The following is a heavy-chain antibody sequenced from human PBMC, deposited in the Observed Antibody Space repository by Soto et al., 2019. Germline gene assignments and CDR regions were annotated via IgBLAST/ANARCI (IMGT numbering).Heavy chain of an antibody. Sequence: QVQLVQSGAEVKKPGSSVKVSCKASGGTFSSYAISWVRQAPGQGLEWMGGIIPIFGTANYAQKFQGRVTITADESTSTAYMELSSLKTEDTAVYYCTSDRGNPLWFGDPLELYWGQGTLVTVSS. D-gene: IGHD3-10*01. CDR2: IIPIFGTA. CDR3: TSDRGNPLWFGDPLELY. J-gene: IGHJ4*02. CDR1: GGTFSSYA. V-gene: IGHV1-69*01.